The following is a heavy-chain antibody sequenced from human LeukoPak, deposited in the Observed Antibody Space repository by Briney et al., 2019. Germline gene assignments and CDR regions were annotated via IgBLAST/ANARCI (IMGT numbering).Heavy chain of an antibody. Sequence: PGGSLRLSCAASGFTFSSYSMNWVRQAPGKGLEWVSSISSSSSYIYYADSVKGRFTISRDNAKNSLYLQMNSLRAEDTAVYYCARDRDLARTAPRFDYWGQGTLVTVSS. CDR3: ARDRDLARTAPRFDY. V-gene: IGHV3-21*01. J-gene: IGHJ4*02. CDR1: GFTFSSYS. CDR2: ISSSSSYI. D-gene: IGHD3-3*01.